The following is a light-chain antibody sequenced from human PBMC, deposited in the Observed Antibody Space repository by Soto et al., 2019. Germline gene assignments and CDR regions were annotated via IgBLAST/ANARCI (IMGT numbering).Light chain of an antibody. CDR2: DAS. Sequence: DIQMTQSPSTLSASVGDRVTITCRASQSISSWLAWYQQKPGQAPKLLIYDASSVDSGVPTRFSGSGSGTEFPITISRLPEDYSANYCWQQYNCYSWTFGQGTKVEIK. CDR1: QSISSW. J-gene: IGKJ1*01. V-gene: IGKV1-5*01. CDR3: QQYNCYSWT.